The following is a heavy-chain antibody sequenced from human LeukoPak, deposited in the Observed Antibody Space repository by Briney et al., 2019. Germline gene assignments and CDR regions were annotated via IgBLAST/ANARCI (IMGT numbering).Heavy chain of an antibody. CDR3: ATFGVIIRNDYFDF. D-gene: IGHD3-3*01. CDR1: GFIFRSYA. CDR2: ITANGDAT. J-gene: IGHJ4*02. V-gene: IGHV3-23*01. Sequence: GGSLRLSCVGSGFIFRSYAVTWVRQAPGKGLEWVSSITANGDATYYADSVKGRFTISRDNSKNTLYLQMSSLRAEDTAVYFCATFGVIIRNDYFDFWGQGALVAVSS.